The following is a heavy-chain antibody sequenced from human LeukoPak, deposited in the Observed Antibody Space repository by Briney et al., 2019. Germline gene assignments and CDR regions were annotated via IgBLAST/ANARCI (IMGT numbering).Heavy chain of an antibody. V-gene: IGHV3-74*01. Sequence: GGSLRLSCAASGFTFSSYWMHWVRHTPGKGLVWVSRISTDGSSTRYADSVKGRFTISRDNAKNTLYLQMNSLRAEDTAVYYCAKYTYYYGSGSYYPGGVDYWGQGTLVTVSS. CDR2: ISTDGSST. CDR1: GFTFSSYW. J-gene: IGHJ4*02. D-gene: IGHD3-10*01. CDR3: AKYTYYYGSGSYYPGGVDY.